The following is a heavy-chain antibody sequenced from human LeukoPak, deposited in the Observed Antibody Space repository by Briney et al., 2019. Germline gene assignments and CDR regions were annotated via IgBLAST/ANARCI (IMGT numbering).Heavy chain of an antibody. V-gene: IGHV3-66*02. Sequence: GGSLRLSCAASGFTFSSYWMSWVRQAPGKGLEWVSVIYSGGSTYYADSVKGRFTISRDNSKNTLYLQMNSLRAEDTAVYYCARKISSGYLYWGQGTLVTVSS. J-gene: IGHJ4*02. D-gene: IGHD3-22*01. CDR3: ARKISSGYLY. CDR2: IYSGGST. CDR1: GFTFSSYW.